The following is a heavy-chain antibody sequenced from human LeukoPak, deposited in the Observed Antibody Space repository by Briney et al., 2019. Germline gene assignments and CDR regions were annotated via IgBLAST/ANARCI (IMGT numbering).Heavy chain of an antibody. D-gene: IGHD1-26*01. Sequence: GGSLRLSCAASGLTFSSYAMSWVRQAPGKGLEWVSAISCSGDSTYYADSVKGQFTISRDNSKNTLYPQMNSLRAEDTAVYYCAKTSGRNLLYYYYGMDVWGQGTTVTVSS. CDR1: GLTFSSYA. CDR3: AKTSGRNLLYYYYGMDV. J-gene: IGHJ6*02. V-gene: IGHV3-23*01. CDR2: ISCSGDST.